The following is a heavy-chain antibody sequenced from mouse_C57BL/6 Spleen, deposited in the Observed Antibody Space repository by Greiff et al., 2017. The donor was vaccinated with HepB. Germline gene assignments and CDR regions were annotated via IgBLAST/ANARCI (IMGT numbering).Heavy chain of an antibody. D-gene: IGHD2-3*01. CDR1: GYTFTEYT. J-gene: IGHJ3*01. CDR2: FYPGSGSI. V-gene: IGHV1-62-2*01. Sequence: VQLQESGAELVKPGASVKLSCKASGYTFTEYTIHWVKQRSGQGLEWIGWFYPGSGSIKYNEKFKDKATLTADKSSSTVYMELSRLTSEDSAVYFCARHEADDGYYYEGVAYWGQGTLVTVSA. CDR3: ARHEADDGYYYEGVAY.